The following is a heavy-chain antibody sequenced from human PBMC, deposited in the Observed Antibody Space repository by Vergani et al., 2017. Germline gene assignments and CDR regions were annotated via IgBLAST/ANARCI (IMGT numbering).Heavy chain of an antibody. CDR3: AKDLRYGPGYYDCWSGYYPIFDY. J-gene: IGHJ4*02. CDR2: ISYDGSNK. Sequence: QVQLVESGGGVVQPGRSLRLSCAASGFTLSSHGMHWVRQAPGKGLEWVAVISYDGSNKYYVDSVKGRFTISRDNSKNTVYLQMNSLRAEDTAVYYCAKDLRYGPGYYDCWSGYYPIFDYWGQGSLVTVSS. CDR1: GFTLSSHG. D-gene: IGHD3-3*01. V-gene: IGHV3-30*18.